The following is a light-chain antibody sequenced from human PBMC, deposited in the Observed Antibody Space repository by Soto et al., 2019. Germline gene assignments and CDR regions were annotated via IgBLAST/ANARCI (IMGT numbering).Light chain of an antibody. CDR1: QSVLFRSNNKNY. V-gene: IGKV4-1*01. Sequence: DIVMTQSPDSLAVSLGERATINCKSSQSVLFRSNNKNYLAWYQQKPGKAPKLLISGASTLEGGVPSRFSGSGSGTEFTLTISNLQPDDFATYYCQHYNSYFPWMFGQGTKVDI. CDR3: QHYNSYFPWM. J-gene: IGKJ1*01. CDR2: GAS.